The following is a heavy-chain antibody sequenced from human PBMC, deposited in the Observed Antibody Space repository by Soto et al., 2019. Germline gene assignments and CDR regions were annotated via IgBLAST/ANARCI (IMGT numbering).Heavy chain of an antibody. V-gene: IGHV1-69*13. CDR3: ARGRTPYSSGWYRHMDV. D-gene: IGHD6-19*01. Sequence: SSVKVSCKASGGTFSSYAISWVRQAPGQGLEWMGGIIPIFGTANYAQKFQGRVTITADESTSTAYMELSSLRSEDTAVYYCARGRTPYSSGWYRHMDVWGQGTTVTVSS. CDR2: IIPIFGTA. CDR1: GGTFSSYA. J-gene: IGHJ6*02.